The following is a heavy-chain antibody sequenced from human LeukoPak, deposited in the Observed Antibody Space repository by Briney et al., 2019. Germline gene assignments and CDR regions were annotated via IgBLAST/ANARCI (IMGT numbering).Heavy chain of an antibody. Sequence: GVSLRLSCVASGFAFSNYAMSRVRQAPGKGLEWVAVISYDGSNKYYADSVKGRFTISRDNSKNTLYLQMNSLRAEDTAVYYCAKDYYDSSGYYLDYWGQGTLVTVSS. J-gene: IGHJ4*02. CDR1: GFAFSNYA. CDR2: ISYDGSNK. D-gene: IGHD3-22*01. CDR3: AKDYYDSSGYYLDY. V-gene: IGHV3-30*18.